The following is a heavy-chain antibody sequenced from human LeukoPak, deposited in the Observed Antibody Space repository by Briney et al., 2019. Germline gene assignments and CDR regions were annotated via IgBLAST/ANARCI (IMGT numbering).Heavy chain of an antibody. CDR2: IHRDGRT. V-gene: IGHV4-4*02. D-gene: IGHD6-19*01. J-gene: IGHJ4*02. CDR3: ARGTIAVAGNFDC. Sequence: SGTLSLTCAVSGVSISSTEWWIWVRQPPGQGLEWIGEIHRDGRTKYHPSLKSRFTISVDKSQNQFSLKVTSVTAADTAVYYCARGTIAVAGNFDCWGQGTLVTVSS. CDR1: GVSISSTEW.